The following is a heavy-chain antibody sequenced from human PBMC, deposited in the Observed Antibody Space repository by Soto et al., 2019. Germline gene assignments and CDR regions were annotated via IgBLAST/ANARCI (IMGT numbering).Heavy chain of an antibody. CDR2: ISYDGSNK. J-gene: IGHJ6*02. Sequence: QVQLVESGGGVVQPGRSLRLSCADSGFTFSSYGMHWVRQAPGTGLAWVAVISYDGSNKYYADSVKGRFTISRDNSKYTLDLHMNGLRAGDTAVYYCANGLAVADGGGYDSGGRDVWGQGTTVTLSS. D-gene: IGHD6-19*01. CDR3: ANGLAVADGGGYDSGGRDV. V-gene: IGHV3-30*18. CDR1: GFTFSSYG.